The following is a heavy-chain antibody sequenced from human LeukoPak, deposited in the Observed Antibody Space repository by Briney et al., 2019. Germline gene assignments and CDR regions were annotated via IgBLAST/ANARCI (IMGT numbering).Heavy chain of an antibody. D-gene: IGHD3-10*01. CDR3: AREFGISRAFDI. V-gene: IGHV3-11*05. J-gene: IGHJ3*02. CDR2: ISRESDDK. CDR1: GLTFSDYY. Sequence: PGGSLRLSCAGSGLTFSDYYMAWIRQTPGQELQRVSYISRESDDKAYADSVKGRFTISRHNGKNSLYLQINRRASEATAVYYCAREFGISRAFDIWGQGTMVTVSS.